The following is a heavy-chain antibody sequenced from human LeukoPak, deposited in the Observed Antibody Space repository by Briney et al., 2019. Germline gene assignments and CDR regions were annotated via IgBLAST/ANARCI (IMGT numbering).Heavy chain of an antibody. CDR1: GFTFSSYS. V-gene: IGHV3-21*01. CDR3: ARGFDCGGDCYSGYEAAFDI. Sequence: PGGSLRLSCAASGFTFSSYSMNWVRQAPGKGLEWVSSISSSSSYIYYADSVKGRFTISRDNAKNSLYLQMNSLRAEDTAVYYCARGFDCGGDCYSGYEAAFDIWGQGTMVTVSS. J-gene: IGHJ3*02. D-gene: IGHD2-21*02. CDR2: ISSSSSYI.